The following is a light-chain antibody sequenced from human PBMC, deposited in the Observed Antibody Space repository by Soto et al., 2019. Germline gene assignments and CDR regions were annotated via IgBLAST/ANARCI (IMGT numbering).Light chain of an antibody. CDR2: KAS. CDR1: QTISSW. J-gene: IGKJ1*01. V-gene: IGKV1-5*03. Sequence: DIQMTQSPSTLSGSVGDRVTITCRASQTISSWLAWYQQKTGKAAKLLIYKASTLKSGVPSRFSGSGSGTEFTLTISSLQPDDFATYYCQHYNSYSEAFGQGTKVDI. CDR3: QHYNSYSEA.